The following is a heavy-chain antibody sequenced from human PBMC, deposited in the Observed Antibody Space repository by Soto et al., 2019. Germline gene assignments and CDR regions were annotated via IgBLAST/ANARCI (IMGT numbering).Heavy chain of an antibody. D-gene: IGHD3-3*01. J-gene: IGHJ4*02. CDR3: ANVQKRVTVSGVVTGNYLND. CDR1: GFTFSRFA. CDR2: ITKSGDTT. V-gene: IGHV3-23*01. Sequence: EVQLLESGGGLVQPGGSLRLSCTASGFTFSRFAMNWVRQTPGKGLQWISTITKSGDTTYYADSVKGRFTISRDNSENTLFLQMNSLRAEDTAVYYCANVQKRVTVSGVVTGNYLNDWGQGTLVTVSS.